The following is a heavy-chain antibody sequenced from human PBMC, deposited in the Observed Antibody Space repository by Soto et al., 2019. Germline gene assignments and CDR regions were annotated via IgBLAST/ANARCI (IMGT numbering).Heavy chain of an antibody. CDR2: IKQDGSEK. J-gene: IGHJ3*02. V-gene: IGHV3-7*01. Sequence: PGGSLRLSCAASGFTFSSYWMSWVRQAPGKGLEWVANIKQDGSEKYYVDSVKGRFTISRDNAKNSLYLQMNSLRAEDTAVYYCARGPNYYGSGSYVPDDAFDIWGQGTMVTVSS. CDR1: GFTFSSYW. CDR3: ARGPNYYGSGSYVPDDAFDI. D-gene: IGHD3-10*01.